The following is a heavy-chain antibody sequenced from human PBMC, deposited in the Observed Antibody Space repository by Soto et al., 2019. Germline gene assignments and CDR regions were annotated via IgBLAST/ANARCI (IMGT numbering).Heavy chain of an antibody. CDR3: ESSYPYTILGLLPSRVLAV. CDR2: IHYSGST. Sequence: SETLSLTCIVSGVSISSNYWCWIRQPPGQGLEWIGYIHYSGSTNFNPSLKNRVVMSVDTSKNQFSLRLSSVTAADTAVFYCESSYPYTILGLLPSRVLAVWCQVATVSVS. CDR1: GVSISSNY. J-gene: IGHJ6*02. V-gene: IGHV4-59*01. D-gene: IGHD3-3*01.